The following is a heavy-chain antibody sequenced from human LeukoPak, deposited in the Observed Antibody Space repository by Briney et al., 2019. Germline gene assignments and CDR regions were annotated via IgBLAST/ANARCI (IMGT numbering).Heavy chain of an antibody. Sequence: GGSLRLSCAAYGFTFSSYWMSWVRQAPGKGLEWVASINHNGNVNYYVDSVKGRFTISRDNAKNSLYLQMSNLRAEDTAVYFCARGGGLDVWGQGATVTVSS. CDR1: GFTFSSYW. V-gene: IGHV3-7*03. D-gene: IGHD3-16*01. CDR3: ARGGGLDV. CDR2: INHNGNVN. J-gene: IGHJ6*02.